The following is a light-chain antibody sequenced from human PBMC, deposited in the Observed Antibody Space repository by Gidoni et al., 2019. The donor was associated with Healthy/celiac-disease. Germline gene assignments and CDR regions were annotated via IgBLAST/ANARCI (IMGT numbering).Light chain of an antibody. J-gene: IGLJ2*01. CDR1: SSDVGSYNL. CDR2: EGS. Sequence: QSALTQPASVSGSPGPAITISCTGTSSDVGSYNLVSWYQQHPGKAPKLRIYEGSKRPSGVSNRFSGSKSGNTASLTISGLQAEDEADYYCCSYAGSSTFHVVFGGGTKLTVL. CDR3: CSYAGSSTFHVV. V-gene: IGLV2-23*03.